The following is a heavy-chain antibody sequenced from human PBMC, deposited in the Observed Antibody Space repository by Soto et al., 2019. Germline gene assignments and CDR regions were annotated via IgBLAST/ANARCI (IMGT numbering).Heavy chain of an antibody. J-gene: IGHJ6*02. CDR3: ARSLSGTYVFGLDV. Sequence: PSETLSLTCTASGGSISSSGYYWGWIRQPPGKGLEWIGSVHYSGSTYYNPSLRSRVTISVDTPKNQFSLKLSSVAAADTAVYYCARSLSGTYVFGLDVWGQGTTVTVSS. CDR2: VHYSGST. V-gene: IGHV4-39*01. D-gene: IGHD1-26*01. CDR1: GGSISSSGYY.